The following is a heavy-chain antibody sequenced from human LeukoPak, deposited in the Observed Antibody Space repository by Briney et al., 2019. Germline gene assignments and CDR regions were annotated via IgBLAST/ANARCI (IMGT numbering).Heavy chain of an antibody. Sequence: PGGSLRLSCAAPGFTLSSYAMSWVRQAPGKGLEWVSAISGSGGSTYYADSVKGRFTISRDNSKNTLYLQMNSLRAEDTAVYYCAKRAYYYDSSGYDWGQGTLVTVSS. D-gene: IGHD3-22*01. J-gene: IGHJ4*02. V-gene: IGHV3-23*01. CDR1: GFTLSSYA. CDR2: ISGSGGST. CDR3: AKRAYYYDSSGYD.